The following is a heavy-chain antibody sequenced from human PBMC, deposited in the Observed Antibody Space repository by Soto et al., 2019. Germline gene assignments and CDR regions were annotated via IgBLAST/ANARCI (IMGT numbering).Heavy chain of an antibody. D-gene: IGHD6-13*01. V-gene: IGHV3-30*01. CDR3: ARGDSNSWSDF. Sequence: QVQLVESGGGVVQRGRSLRLSCAASGFTFRTYAMDWVRQAPGKGLEWVAVISYDGTNKYYADSVKGRFTISRDNSKNTLSLQMNSLRPEDTAVYYCARGDSNSWSDFWGQGTLVTVSS. CDR2: ISYDGTNK. CDR1: GFTFRTYA. J-gene: IGHJ4*02.